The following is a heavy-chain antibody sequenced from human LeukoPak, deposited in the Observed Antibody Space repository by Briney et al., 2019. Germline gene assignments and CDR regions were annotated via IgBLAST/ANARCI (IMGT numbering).Heavy chain of an antibody. CDR2: ISGSGGST. D-gene: IGHD3-10*01. CDR1: KFTFSNYW. J-gene: IGHJ6*02. Sequence: PGGSLRLSCAASKFTFSNYWMHWVRQAPGKGLEWVSAISGSGGSTYYADSVKGRFTISRDNSKNTLYLQMNSLRAEDTAVYYCANRYYYGSGSYYSSYGMDVWGQGTTVTVSS. V-gene: IGHV3-23*01. CDR3: ANRYYYGSGSYYSSYGMDV.